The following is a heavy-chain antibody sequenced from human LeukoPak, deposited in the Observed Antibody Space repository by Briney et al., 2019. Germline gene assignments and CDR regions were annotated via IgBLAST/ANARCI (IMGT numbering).Heavy chain of an antibody. Sequence: ASVKVSFKASGYTFTSYYMHWVRQAPGQGLEWMGIINPSGGSTSYAQKFQGRVTMTRDKSTSTVYMELSSLRSEDTAVYYCARVPGSGWYLMKYYYYYGMDVWGQGTTVTVSS. CDR1: GYTFTSYY. CDR2: INPSGGST. V-gene: IGHV1-46*01. J-gene: IGHJ6*02. CDR3: ARVPGSGWYLMKYYYYYGMDV. D-gene: IGHD6-19*01.